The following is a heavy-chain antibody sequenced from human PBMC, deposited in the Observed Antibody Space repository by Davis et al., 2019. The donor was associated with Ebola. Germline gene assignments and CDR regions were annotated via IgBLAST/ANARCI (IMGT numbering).Heavy chain of an antibody. J-gene: IGHJ4*02. CDR3: ARVRLRYFDWFGRPENEYYFDY. V-gene: IGHV1-69*04. CDR2: IIPILGIA. CDR1: GGTFSSYA. D-gene: IGHD3-9*01. Sequence: AASVKVSCKASGGTFSSYAISWVRQAPGQGLEWMGRIIPILGIANYAQKFQGRVPITADKSPSTAYMELSSLRSEDTAVYYCARVRLRYFDWFGRPENEYYFDYWGQGTLVTVSS.